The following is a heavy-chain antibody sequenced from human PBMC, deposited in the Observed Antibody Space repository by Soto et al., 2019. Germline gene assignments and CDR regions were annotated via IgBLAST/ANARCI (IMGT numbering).Heavy chain of an antibody. Sequence: QLLETGGGLIQPGTSLTLSCAASGFSVSRNYMTWVRQAPGKGLEWVSFVYSGGATFYADSVKGRFILSRDDSQNTMYLQMNNLSAADTAVYYCARVPGRLWGRGTLVTVAS. J-gene: IGHJ2*01. CDR2: VYSGGAT. D-gene: IGHD3-10*01. CDR3: ARVPGRL. CDR1: GFSVSRNY. V-gene: IGHV3-53*02.